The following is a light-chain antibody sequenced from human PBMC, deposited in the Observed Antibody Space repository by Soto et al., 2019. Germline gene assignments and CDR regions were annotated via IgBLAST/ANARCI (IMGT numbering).Light chain of an antibody. CDR2: AAS. CDR1: QDISNF. J-gene: IGKJ1*01. Sequence: DIQMTQSPSSLSASIGERVTITCRASQDISNFLAWYQQKPGKAPKVLIYAASSLQSGAPSRFSGSGSGTDFTLTISSLQPEDVATYFCQKYNSSPRTFGQGSEVEIK. CDR3: QKYNSSPRT. V-gene: IGKV1-27*01.